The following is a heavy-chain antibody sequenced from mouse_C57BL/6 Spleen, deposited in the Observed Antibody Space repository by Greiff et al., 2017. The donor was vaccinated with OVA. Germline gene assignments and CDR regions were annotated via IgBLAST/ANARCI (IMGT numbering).Heavy chain of an antibody. CDR1: GFSLTSYG. V-gene: IGHV2-2*01. D-gene: IGHD1-1*01. CDR3: ARTITTVDAMDY. J-gene: IGHJ4*01. Sequence: QVQLKESGPGLVQPSQSLSITCTVSGFSLTSYGVHWVRQSPGKGLEWLGVIWSGGSTDYNAAFISRRSISKDNSKSQVFFKMNSLQADDTAIYYCARTITTVDAMDYWGKGTSVTVSS. CDR2: IWSGGST.